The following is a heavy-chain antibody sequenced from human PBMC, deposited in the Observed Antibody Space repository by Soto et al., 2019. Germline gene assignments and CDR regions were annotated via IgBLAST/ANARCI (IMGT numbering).Heavy chain of an antibody. D-gene: IGHD2-15*01. CDR3: ARARWYDAFDV. Sequence: SETLSLTGAVSGFFISSGNYWGWIRKPAGKGLEWIGSIFHGGNTYYNPSLKSRVNISVDMSKNQFSLKLNSVTAADTVVYYCARARWYDAFDVLGQGKVLTVSS. CDR2: IFHGGNT. J-gene: IGHJ3*01. CDR1: GFFISSGNY. V-gene: IGHV4-38-2*01.